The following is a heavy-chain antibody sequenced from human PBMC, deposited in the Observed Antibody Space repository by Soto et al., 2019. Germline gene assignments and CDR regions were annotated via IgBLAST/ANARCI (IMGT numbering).Heavy chain of an antibody. CDR2: MNPNSGNT. V-gene: IGHV1-8*01. CDR1: GYTFTSYD. Sequence: QVQLVQSGAEVKKPGASVKVSCKASGYTFTSYDINWLRQATGQGLEWMGWMNPNSGNTGYAQKFQGRVTITADKSTSTAYMELSSLRSEDTAVYYCARADYDILTGYYLLDYWGQGTLVTVSS. CDR3: ARADYDILTGYYLLDY. J-gene: IGHJ4*02. D-gene: IGHD3-9*01.